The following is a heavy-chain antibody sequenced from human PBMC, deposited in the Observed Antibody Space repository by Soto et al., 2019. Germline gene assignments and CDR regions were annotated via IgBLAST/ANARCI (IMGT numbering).Heavy chain of an antibody. D-gene: IGHD3-10*01. CDR2: ISYAGSNK. V-gene: IGHV3-30*03. Sequence: QVQLVESRGGVVQPGRSLRLSCAASGFTFSRDGMHWGRQAPGKGLEWVAVISYAGSNKYYAESVKGRFTISRDNSKNTLYLQMNSLRAEDTAAYYCAPWFGAFDYWGQGTLVTVSS. CDR3: APWFGAFDY. CDR1: GFTFSRDG. J-gene: IGHJ4*02.